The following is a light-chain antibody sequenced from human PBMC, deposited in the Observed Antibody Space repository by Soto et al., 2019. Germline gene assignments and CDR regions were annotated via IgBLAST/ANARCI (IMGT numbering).Light chain of an antibody. CDR1: SSDVGGYNY. CDR2: EVS. CDR3: SSYAGSNIYV. V-gene: IGLV2-8*01. Sequence: QSVLTQPPSASGSPGQSVTISCTGTSSDVGGYNYVSWYQQHPGKAPKLMIYEVSTRPSGVPERFSGSKSGNTASLTVSGLQAEDEADYYCSSYAGSNIYVFGTGTKVTVL. J-gene: IGLJ1*01.